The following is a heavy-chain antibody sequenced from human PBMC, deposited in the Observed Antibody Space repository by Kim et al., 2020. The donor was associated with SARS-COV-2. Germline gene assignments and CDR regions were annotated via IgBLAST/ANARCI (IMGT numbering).Heavy chain of an antibody. J-gene: IGHJ4*02. D-gene: IGHD3-3*01. Sequence: RYSPSFQGQVTISADKSISTAYLQWSSLKASDTAMYYCARQADNFSPFDYWGQGTLVTVSS. V-gene: IGHV5-51*01. CDR3: ARQADNFSPFDY.